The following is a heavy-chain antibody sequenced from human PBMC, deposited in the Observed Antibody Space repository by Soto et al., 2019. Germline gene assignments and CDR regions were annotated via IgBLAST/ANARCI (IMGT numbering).Heavy chain of an antibody. D-gene: IGHD5-12*01. Sequence: PGGSLRLSCAASGFTFSGYAMSWVRQAPGKGLEWVSYIGGGGTIIYYADSVKGRFTISRDNSKNTLDLQMNSLRAEDTAVYYCAKDRPSRNSGYDFEADYWGQGTVVTVSS. CDR3: AKDRPSRNSGYDFEADY. CDR2: IGGGGTII. CDR1: GFTFSGYA. V-gene: IGHV3-23*01. J-gene: IGHJ4*02.